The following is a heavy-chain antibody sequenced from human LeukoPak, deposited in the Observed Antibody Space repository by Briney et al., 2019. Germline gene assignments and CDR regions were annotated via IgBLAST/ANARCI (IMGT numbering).Heavy chain of an antibody. CDR3: ARVGIGAAEAAFDI. D-gene: IGHD6-13*01. CDR1: GGTFSSYA. V-gene: IGHV1-69*05. CDR2: IIPISGTA. J-gene: IGHJ3*02. Sequence: ASVKVSCKTSGGTFSSYAITWVRQAPGQGLEWMGRIIPISGTANYAQKFLGRVRIITDESTSTAYMELSSLRSEDTAVYYCARVGIGAAEAAFDIWGQGTMVTVSS.